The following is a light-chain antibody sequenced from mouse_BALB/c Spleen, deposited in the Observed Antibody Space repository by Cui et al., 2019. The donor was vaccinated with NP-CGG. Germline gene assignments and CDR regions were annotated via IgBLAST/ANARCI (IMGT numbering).Light chain of an antibody. CDR1: TGAVTTSNY. V-gene: IGLV1*01. Sequence: QALVTQENAPTTSPGETVTLTCRSSTGAVTTSNYANWVQEKPNHLFTGLIGGTNNRAPGVPARFSGSLIGDKAALTITGAQTEDEAIYFCALWYSNHWVFGGGTKLTVL. J-gene: IGLJ1*01. CDR2: GTN. CDR3: ALWYSNHWV.